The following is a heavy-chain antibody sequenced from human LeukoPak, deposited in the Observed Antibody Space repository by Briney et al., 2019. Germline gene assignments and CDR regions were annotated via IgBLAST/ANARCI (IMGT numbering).Heavy chain of an antibody. J-gene: IGHJ4*02. CDR3: ARGLGRLPLDY. CDR1: GGSISSGDYY. V-gene: IGHV4-30-4*01. D-gene: IGHD2-15*01. Sequence: SQTLSLTCTVSGGSISSGDYYWSWIRQPPGTGPEWIGYIYYSGSTYYNPSLKSRVTISVYTSKNQFSLKLSSVTAADTAVYYCARGLGRLPLDYWGQGTLVTVSS. CDR2: IYYSGST.